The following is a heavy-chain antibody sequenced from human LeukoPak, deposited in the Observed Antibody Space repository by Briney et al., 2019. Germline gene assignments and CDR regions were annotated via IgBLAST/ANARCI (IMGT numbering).Heavy chain of an antibody. V-gene: IGHV4-61*02. CDR3: ARGTYQFYYFDY. Sequence: PSQTLSLTCTVSGGSISSGSYYWSWIRQPAGKGLEWIGRIYTSGSTNYNPSLKSRVTISVDTSKNQFSLKLSSVTAADTAVYYCARGTYQFYYFDYWGQGTLVTVSS. CDR2: IYTSGST. D-gene: IGHD2-2*01. CDR1: GGSISSGSYY. J-gene: IGHJ4*02.